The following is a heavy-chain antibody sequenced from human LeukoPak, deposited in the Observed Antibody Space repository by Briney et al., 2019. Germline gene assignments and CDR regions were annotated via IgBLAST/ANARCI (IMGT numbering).Heavy chain of an antibody. J-gene: IGHJ4*02. D-gene: IGHD3-10*01. Sequence: ASVKVSCKASGYTFTCYYIHWVRQAPGQGLEWMGWINPNSGGTNYAQKFQGRVTMTRDTSISTAYMELSRLRSDDTTVYYCARSVNAGSYYFHWGQGTLVTVSS. CDR1: GYTFTCYY. CDR3: ARSVNAGSYYFH. CDR2: INPNSGGT. V-gene: IGHV1-2*02.